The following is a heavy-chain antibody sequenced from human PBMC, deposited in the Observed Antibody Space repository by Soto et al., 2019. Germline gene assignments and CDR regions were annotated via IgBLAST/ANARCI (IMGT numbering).Heavy chain of an antibody. CDR1: GFTFDDYA. CDR2: ISWNSGSI. Sequence: EVQLVESGGGLVQPGRSLRLSCAASGFTFDDYAMHWVRQAPGKGLEWVSGISWNSGSIGYADSVKGRFTISRDNAKNSLYLQMNSLRAEDTALYYCAMNYYYDSSGYGYWGQGTLVTVSS. J-gene: IGHJ4*02. D-gene: IGHD3-22*01. CDR3: AMNYYYDSSGYGY. V-gene: IGHV3-9*01.